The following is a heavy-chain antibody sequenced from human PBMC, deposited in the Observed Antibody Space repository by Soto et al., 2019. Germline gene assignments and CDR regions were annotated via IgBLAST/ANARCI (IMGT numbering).Heavy chain of an antibody. CDR3: TTDEPTYDDFWSGQYYMDV. CDR1: GFTFSNAW. J-gene: IGHJ6*03. V-gene: IGHV3-15*01. CDR2: IKSKTDGGTT. Sequence: VQLVESGGGLVKPGGSLRLSCAASGFTFSNAWMSWVRQSPGKGLEWVGRIKSKTDGGTTDYAAPVKGRFTISRDDSKNTLYLQMNSLKTEDTAVYYCTTDEPTYDDFWSGQYYMDVWGKGTTVTVSS. D-gene: IGHD3-3*01.